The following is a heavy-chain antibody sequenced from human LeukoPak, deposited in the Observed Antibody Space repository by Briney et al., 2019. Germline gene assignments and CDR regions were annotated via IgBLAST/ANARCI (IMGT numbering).Heavy chain of an antibody. CDR2: IYYSGST. V-gene: IGHV4-59*08. D-gene: IGHD5-18*01. CDR3: ARRAGEYTYVEFDY. J-gene: IGHJ4*02. Sequence: SETLSLTCTVSGGSISSYYWSWIRQPPGKGLEWIGYIYYSGSTNYNPSLKSRVTISVDTSKSQFSLKLSSVTAADTAVYYCARRAGEYTYVEFDYWGQGTLVTVSS. CDR1: GGSISSYY.